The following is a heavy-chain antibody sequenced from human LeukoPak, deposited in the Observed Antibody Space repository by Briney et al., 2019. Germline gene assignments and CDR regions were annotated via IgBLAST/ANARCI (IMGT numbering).Heavy chain of an antibody. CDR1: GFTFSTYW. CDR2: IKQDGGEK. D-gene: IGHD4-23*01. V-gene: IGHV3-7*04. Sequence: GGSLRLSCAASGFTFSTYWMSWVRQAPGKGLEWVANIKQDGGEKYYADSVKGRFTISRDNAKNSLYLQMNGLRAEDTAVYYCARYDYGGNYDYWGQGTLVTVSS. J-gene: IGHJ4*02. CDR3: ARYDYGGNYDY.